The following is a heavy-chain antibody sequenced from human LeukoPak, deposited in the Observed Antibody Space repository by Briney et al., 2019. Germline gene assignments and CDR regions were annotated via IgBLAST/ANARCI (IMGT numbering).Heavy chain of an antibody. Sequence: KPSETLSLTCTVSGGSISSYYWSWIRQPPGKGLEWIGYIYYSGSTNYNPSLKSRVTMSVDTSKNQFSLKLSSVTAADTAVYYCARAPLFGMDVWGKGTTVTVSS. V-gene: IGHV4-59*01. D-gene: IGHD3-10*01. CDR2: IYYSGST. J-gene: IGHJ6*04. CDR3: ARAPLFGMDV. CDR1: GGSISSYY.